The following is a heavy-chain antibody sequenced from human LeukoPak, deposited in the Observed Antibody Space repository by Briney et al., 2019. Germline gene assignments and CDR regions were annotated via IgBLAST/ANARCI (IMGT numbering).Heavy chain of an antibody. Sequence: SETLSLTCTVSAGSISSSGYYWGWIRQPPGKGLQWIGSIYFSGTTYYSPSLKGRVAISVDAPKSQFSLKLTSVTAADTAVYYCVRTYYYDTSGSYQGVYYFDSWGQGTLVTVST. J-gene: IGHJ4*02. CDR2: IYFSGTT. CDR1: AGSISSSGYY. V-gene: IGHV4-39*01. D-gene: IGHD3-22*01. CDR3: VRTYYYDTSGSYQGVYYFDS.